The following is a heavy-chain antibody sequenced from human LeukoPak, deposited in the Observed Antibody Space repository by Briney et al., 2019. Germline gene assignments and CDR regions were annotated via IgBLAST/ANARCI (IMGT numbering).Heavy chain of an antibody. V-gene: IGHV3-15*01. D-gene: IGHD3-3*01. CDR1: GFTFSNAW. Sequence: PGGSLRLSCAASGFTFSNAWMSWVRQAPGKGLEWVGRIKSKTDGGTTDYAASVKGRFTISRDDSKNTLYLQMNSLKTEDTAVYYCTTPRYDFWSGSLRNWGQGTLVTVSS. CDR2: IKSKTDGGTT. J-gene: IGHJ4*02. CDR3: TTPRYDFWSGSLRN.